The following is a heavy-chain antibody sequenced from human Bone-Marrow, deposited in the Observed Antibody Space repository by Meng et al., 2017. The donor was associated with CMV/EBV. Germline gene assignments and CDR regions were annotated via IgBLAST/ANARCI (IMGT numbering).Heavy chain of an antibody. D-gene: IGHD3-10*01. CDR2: ISSSSSYI. V-gene: IGHV3-21*01. Sequence: GESLKISCAASGFTFSSYSMNWVRQAPGKGLEWVSSISSSSSYIYYADSVKGRFTISRDNAKNSLYLQMNSLRAEDTAVYYCAREARSGSVYFDYWGQGTLVTVSS. J-gene: IGHJ4*02. CDR1: GFTFSSYS. CDR3: AREARSGSVYFDY.